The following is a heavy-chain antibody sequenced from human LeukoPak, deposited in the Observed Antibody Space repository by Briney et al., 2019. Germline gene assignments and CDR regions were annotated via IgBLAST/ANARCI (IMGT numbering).Heavy chain of an antibody. CDR3: ARAGEFIAAAGRFDP. Sequence: GGSLRLSCAASGFTFSSYWMSWVRQAPGKGLEWVANIKQDGSEKYYVDSVKGRFTISRDNAKNSLCLQMNSLRAEDTAVYYCARAGEFIAAAGRFDPWGQGTLVTVSS. V-gene: IGHV3-7*01. CDR1: GFTFSSYW. CDR2: IKQDGSEK. D-gene: IGHD6-13*01. J-gene: IGHJ5*02.